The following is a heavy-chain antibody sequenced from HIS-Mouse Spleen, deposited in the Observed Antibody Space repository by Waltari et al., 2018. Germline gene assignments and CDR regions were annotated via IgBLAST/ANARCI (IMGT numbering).Heavy chain of an antibody. V-gene: IGHV4-39*07. J-gene: IGHJ2*01. CDR3: AREIPYSSSWYDWYFDL. Sequence: QLQLQESGPGLVKPSETLSLTCTVSGGSIRSRSYYWGWIRQPPGKGLEWIGSIYYSGSTYYNPSLKSRVTISVDTSKNQFSLKLSSVTAADTAVYYCAREIPYSSSWYDWYFDLWGRRTLVTVSS. CDR1: GGSIRSRSYY. D-gene: IGHD6-13*01. CDR2: IYYSGST.